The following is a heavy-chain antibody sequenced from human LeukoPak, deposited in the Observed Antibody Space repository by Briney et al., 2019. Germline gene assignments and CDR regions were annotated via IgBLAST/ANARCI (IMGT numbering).Heavy chain of an antibody. V-gene: IGHV4-61*01. CDR2: IYYSGST. D-gene: IGHD6-19*01. Sequence: SETLSLTCTVSGGSISNTFYYWGWIRQPPGKGLEWIGYIYYSGSTNYNPSLKSRVTISVDTSKNQFSLKLSSVTAADTAVYYCAREAVGAVAGGAAGSYYYYMDVWGKGTTVTVSS. J-gene: IGHJ6*03. CDR3: AREAVGAVAGGAAGSYYYYMDV. CDR1: GGSISNTFYY.